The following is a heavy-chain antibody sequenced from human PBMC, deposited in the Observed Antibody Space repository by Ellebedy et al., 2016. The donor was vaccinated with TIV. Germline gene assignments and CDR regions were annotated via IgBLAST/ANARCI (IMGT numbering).Heavy chain of an antibody. J-gene: IGHJ4*02. CDR1: GFDFGNYW. V-gene: IGHV3-7*03. Sequence: GESLKISCAASGFDFGNYWMTWVRQAPGKGLEWVANMNQLGSEKYYVDSVKGRFTISRDNAQNSLYLHMNNLRAEDTAVYYCARDPNSPGDTGYGDYWGQGVVVTVST. D-gene: IGHD5-12*01. CDR3: ARDPNSPGDTGYGDY. CDR2: MNQLGSEK.